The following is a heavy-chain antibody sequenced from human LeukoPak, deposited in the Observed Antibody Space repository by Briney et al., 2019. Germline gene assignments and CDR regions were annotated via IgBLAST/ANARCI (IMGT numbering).Heavy chain of an antibody. CDR1: GGSISSYY. D-gene: IGHD3-22*01. J-gene: IGHJ3*02. CDR2: IYYSGST. CDR3: ARDAPSGEQWLLTGGAFDI. Sequence: SETLSLTCTVSGGSISSYYWSWIRQHPGKGLEWIGYIYYSGSTYYNPSLKSRVTISVDTSKNQFSLKLSSVTAADTAVYYCARDAPSGEQWLLTGGAFDIWGQGTMVTVSS. V-gene: IGHV4-59*06.